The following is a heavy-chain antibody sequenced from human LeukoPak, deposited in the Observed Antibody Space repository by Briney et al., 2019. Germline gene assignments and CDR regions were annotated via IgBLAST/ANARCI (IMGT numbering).Heavy chain of an antibody. CDR1: GFTFSSYS. D-gene: IGHD5-24*01. CDR2: ISTSSSYI. CDR3: AKDRDGYNSGSDS. Sequence: GGSLRLSCAASGFTFSSYSMNWVRQAPGKGLEWVSCISTSSSYIYYADSVKGRFTTSRDNAKNSLYLQMNSLRGEDTAVYYCAKDRDGYNSGSDSWGQGTLVTVSS. V-gene: IGHV3-21*01. J-gene: IGHJ4*02.